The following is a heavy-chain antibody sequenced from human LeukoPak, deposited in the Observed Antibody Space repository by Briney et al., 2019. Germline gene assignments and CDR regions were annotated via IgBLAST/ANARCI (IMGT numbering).Heavy chain of an antibody. CDR3: ARDSYGSVTGSLFDY. J-gene: IGHJ4*02. CDR1: GYTFTSYG. D-gene: IGHD6-19*01. V-gene: IGHV1-18*01. CDR2: ISAYNGNT. Sequence: ASVKVSCKASGYTFTSYGISWVRQAPGQGLEWMGWISAYNGNTNYAQKLQGRVTMTTDTSTSTAYMELRSLRSDDTAVYYCARDSYGSVTGSLFDYWGQGTLDTVSS.